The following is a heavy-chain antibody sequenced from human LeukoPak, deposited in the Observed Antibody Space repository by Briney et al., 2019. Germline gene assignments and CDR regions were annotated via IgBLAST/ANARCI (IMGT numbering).Heavy chain of an antibody. CDR1: GFTFSSYA. Sequence: GGSLRLSCAASGFTFSSYAMHWVRQAPGKGLEWVAVISYDGSNKYYADSVKGRFTISRDNSKNTLYLQMNSLRAEDTAVYYCAREKDIVATFDYWGQGTLVTVSS. CDR3: AREKDIVATFDY. J-gene: IGHJ4*02. D-gene: IGHD5-12*01. CDR2: ISYDGSNK. V-gene: IGHV3-30-3*01.